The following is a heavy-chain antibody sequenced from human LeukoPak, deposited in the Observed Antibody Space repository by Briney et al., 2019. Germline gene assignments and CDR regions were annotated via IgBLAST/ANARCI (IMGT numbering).Heavy chain of an antibody. CDR1: GFPFSYYY. D-gene: IGHD4-17*01. CDR3: ARDALDDYGDYYLDY. Sequence: GGSLRLSFAASGFPFSYYYMSWIRPAPGKGLEWVSYISSSGSTIYYADSVKGRFTISRDNAKNSLYLQMNSLRAEDTAVYYCARDALDDYGDYYLDYWGQGTLVTVSS. V-gene: IGHV3-11*04. CDR2: ISSSGSTI. J-gene: IGHJ4*02.